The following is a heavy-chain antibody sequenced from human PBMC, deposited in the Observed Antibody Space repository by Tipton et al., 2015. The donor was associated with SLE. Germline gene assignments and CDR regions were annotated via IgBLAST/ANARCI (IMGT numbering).Heavy chain of an antibody. J-gene: IGHJ4*02. CDR1: ADSFTHHH. D-gene: IGHD6-13*01. CDR2: VYFDGST. Sequence: TLSLTCTVAADSFTHHHWSWIRQPPGKGLEWLGYVYFDGSTNYNPSLKRRVTMSLDTSKSQFSLKLNSVTAADTGVYYCARGPYGAAASYDYWGQGTLVTVSS. V-gene: IGHV4-59*11. CDR3: ARGPYGAAASYDY.